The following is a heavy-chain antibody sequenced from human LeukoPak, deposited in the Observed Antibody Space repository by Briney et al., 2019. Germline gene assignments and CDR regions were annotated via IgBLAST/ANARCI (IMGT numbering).Heavy chain of an antibody. D-gene: IGHD3-3*01. V-gene: IGHV4-61*02. J-gene: IGHJ5*02. CDR1: GGSISSGSYY. Sequence: SETLSLTCNVSGGSISSGSYYWSWIRQPAGKGLEWIGRIYTSGSTNYNPSLKSRVTISVDTSKNQFSLKLSSVTAADTAVYYCARGRYYYDFWSGYYTKNWFDPWGQGTLVTVSS. CDR3: ARGRYYYDFWSGYYTKNWFDP. CDR2: IYTSGST.